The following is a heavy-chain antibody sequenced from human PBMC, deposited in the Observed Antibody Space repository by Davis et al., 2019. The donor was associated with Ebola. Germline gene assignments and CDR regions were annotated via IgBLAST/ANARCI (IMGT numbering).Heavy chain of an antibody. Sequence: SETLSLTCTVSGGSISSSSYYWGWIRQPPGKGLEWIGSIYYSGSTYYNPSLKSRVTISVDTSKNQFSLKLSSVTAADTAVYYCARGGLRFLEWLPSNWFDPWGQGTLVTVSS. CDR3: ARGGLRFLEWLPSNWFDP. CDR2: IYYSGST. J-gene: IGHJ5*02. D-gene: IGHD3-3*01. CDR1: GGSISSSSYY. V-gene: IGHV4-39*07.